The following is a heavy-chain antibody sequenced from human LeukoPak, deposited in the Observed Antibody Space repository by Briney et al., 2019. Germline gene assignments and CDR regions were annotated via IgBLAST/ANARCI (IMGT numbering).Heavy chain of an antibody. J-gene: IGHJ4*02. D-gene: IGHD3-10*01. CDR3: AKESTYYYGSGSYLAG. CDR1: GFTFSSYA. V-gene: IGHV3-23*01. Sequence: GGSLRLSCAASGFTFSSYAMTWVRQAPGKGLEWVSSISGGGGWTYYADSVKGRFTISRDNSKNTLYLQMNSLRAEDTAIYHCAKESTYYYGSGSYLAGWGQGTLVPVSS. CDR2: ISGGGGWT.